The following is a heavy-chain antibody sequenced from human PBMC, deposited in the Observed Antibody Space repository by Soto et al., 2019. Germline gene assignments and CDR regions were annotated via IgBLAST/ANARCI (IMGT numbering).Heavy chain of an antibody. V-gene: IGHV1-3*02. J-gene: IGHJ4*02. CDR3: ARGSQDSSGWYYFDY. Sequence: ASVKVSCKASGYTFTSYAMHWVRQAPGQRLEWMGWSNAGNGNTKYSQEFQGRVTITRDTSASTAYMELSSLRSEDMAVYYCARGSQDSSGWYYFDYWGQGTLVTVSS. D-gene: IGHD6-19*01. CDR2: SNAGNGNT. CDR1: GYTFTSYA.